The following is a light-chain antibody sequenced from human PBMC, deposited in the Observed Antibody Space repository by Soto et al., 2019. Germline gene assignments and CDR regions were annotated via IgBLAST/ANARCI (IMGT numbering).Light chain of an antibody. CDR1: QSVSSNY. V-gene: IGKV3-20*01. J-gene: IGKJ5*01. Sequence: ESVLTQSPGTLSLSPGERVTLSCRASQSVSSNYLAWYQQKPGQAPRLLMYGASSRATGIPDRFSGSGSGTDFTLTISRLEPEDFAVYYCQQYGSSLSITFGQGTRLEIK. CDR3: QQYGSSLSIT. CDR2: GAS.